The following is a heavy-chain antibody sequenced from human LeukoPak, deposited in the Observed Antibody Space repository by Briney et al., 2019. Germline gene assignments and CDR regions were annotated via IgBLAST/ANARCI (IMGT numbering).Heavy chain of an antibody. V-gene: IGHV4-4*07. CDR3: AREGIIAAAGTYYMDV. D-gene: IGHD6-13*01. CDR1: GGSFSGYY. J-gene: IGHJ6*03. CDR2: IYTSGST. Sequence: SETLSLTCAVYGGSFSGYYWSWIRQPAGKGLEWLGRIYTSGSTNYNPSLKSRVTMSVDTSKNQFSLKLSSVTAADTAVYYCAREGIIAAAGTYYMDVWGKGTTVTVSS.